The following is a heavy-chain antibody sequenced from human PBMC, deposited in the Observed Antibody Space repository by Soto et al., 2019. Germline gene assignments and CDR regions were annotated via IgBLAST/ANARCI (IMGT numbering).Heavy chain of an antibody. CDR3: XKWGDGYNSGFDY. CDR2: IVPILGIA. CDR1: GGTFSSYT. Sequence: QVQLAQSGAEVKKPGSSVKVSCKASGGTFSSYTISWVRQAPGQGLEWMGRIVPILGIANYAQKFQGRVTITADKSTXXXXXXLXXXXSXXXXXXXXXKWGDGYNSGFDYWGQGTLVTVSS. D-gene: IGHD5-12*01. V-gene: IGHV1-69*02. J-gene: IGHJ4*02.